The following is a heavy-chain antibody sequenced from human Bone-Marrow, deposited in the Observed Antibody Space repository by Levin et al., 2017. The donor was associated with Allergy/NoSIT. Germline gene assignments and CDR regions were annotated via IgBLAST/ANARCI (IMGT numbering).Heavy chain of an antibody. V-gene: IGHV4-38-2*01. D-gene: IGHD2-2*03. CDR1: GYSISSGYY. Sequence: SETLSLTCAVSGYSISSGYYWGWIRRPPGTGLEWLGTIYHSGSSYYNPSLKSRVTISVDTSKNQFSLKVSSVTAADTAVYYCARWAGYCSSISCYADNWFDPWGQGTLVTVSS. CDR3: ARWAGYCSSISCYADNWFDP. CDR2: IYHSGSS. J-gene: IGHJ5*02.